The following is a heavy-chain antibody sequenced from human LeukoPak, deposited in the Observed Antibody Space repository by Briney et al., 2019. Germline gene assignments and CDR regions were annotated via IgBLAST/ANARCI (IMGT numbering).Heavy chain of an antibody. D-gene: IGHD3-10*01. V-gene: IGHV1-2*02. CDR1: GYTFTGYY. Sequence: GASVKVSCKASGYTFTGYYMHWVRQAPGQGLEWMGWINPNSGGTNYAQKFQGRVTMTRDTSISTAYMELSRLRSDDTAVYYCARDMLYRAHYYGSGSYYKPFDYWGQGTLVTVSS. CDR3: ARDMLYRAHYYGSGSYYKPFDY. J-gene: IGHJ4*02. CDR2: INPNSGGT.